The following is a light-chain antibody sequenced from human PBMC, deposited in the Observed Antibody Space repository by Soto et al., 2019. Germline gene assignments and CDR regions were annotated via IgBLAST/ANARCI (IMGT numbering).Light chain of an antibody. V-gene: IGLV1-40*01. CDR3: QAYDKSLSGSAV. Sequence: QSVLAQPPSVSGAPGQRVTISGTGSSSNIGASFDGHWYHQIAGTASKPPTYRNSNRPSGVPDRFSGSKSGTSASLAINGLQAEDEAHYFCQAYDKSLSGSAVFGGGTKVTVL. CDR2: RNS. J-gene: IGLJ3*02. CDR1: SSNIGASFD.